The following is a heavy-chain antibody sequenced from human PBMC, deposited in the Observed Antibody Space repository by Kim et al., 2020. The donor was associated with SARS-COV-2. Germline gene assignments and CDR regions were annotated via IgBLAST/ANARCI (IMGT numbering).Heavy chain of an antibody. CDR1: GFTFSSYG. J-gene: IGHJ6*02. D-gene: IGHD5-12*01. CDR3: ARFDFEWVATISSYYYYGMDV. V-gene: IGHV3-33*05. CDR2: ISYDGSNK. Sequence: GGSLRLSCAASGFTFSSYGMHWVRQAPGKGLEWVAVISYDGSNKYYADSVKGRFTISRDNSKNTLYLQMNSLRAEDTAVYYCARFDFEWVATISSYYYYGMDVWGQGTTVTVSS.